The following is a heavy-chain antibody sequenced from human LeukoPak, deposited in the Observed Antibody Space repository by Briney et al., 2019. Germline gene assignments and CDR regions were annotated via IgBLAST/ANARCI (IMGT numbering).Heavy chain of an antibody. V-gene: IGHV1-8*01. CDR3: ARGVYSSSRSLVY. CDR2: MNPNSGNT. J-gene: IGHJ4*02. Sequence: ASVKVSCEASGYTFTSYDINWVRQATGQGLEWMGWMNPNSGNTGYAQKFQGRVTMTRDTSTSTVYMELSSLRSEDTAVYYCARGVYSSSRSLVYWGQGTLVTVSS. CDR1: GYTFTSYD. D-gene: IGHD6-13*01.